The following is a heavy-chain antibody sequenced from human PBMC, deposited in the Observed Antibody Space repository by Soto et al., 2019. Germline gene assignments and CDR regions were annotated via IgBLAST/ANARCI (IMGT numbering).Heavy chain of an antibody. V-gene: IGHV4-31*03. CDR2: IYYSGST. D-gene: IGHD2-8*02. Sequence: SETLSLTCTVSGGSISSGGYYWSWIRQHPGKGLEWIGYIYYSGSTYYNPSLKSRVTISVDTSKNQFSLKLSSVTAADTAMYYCARRASWWGTSDYWGQGTLVTVSS. J-gene: IGHJ4*02. CDR3: ARRASWWGTSDY. CDR1: GGSISSGGYY.